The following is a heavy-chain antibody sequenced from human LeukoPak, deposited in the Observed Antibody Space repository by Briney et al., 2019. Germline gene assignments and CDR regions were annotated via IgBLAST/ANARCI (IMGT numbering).Heavy chain of an antibody. Sequence: PGGSLRLSCVASGITLSSHSMNWVRQAPGKGLEWVSSISTSSTSIYYADSVKGRFTISRDNAKNTLFLQMNSLRAEDTAVYYCARRYGDYVGSFEYWGQGTQVTVSS. D-gene: IGHD4-17*01. CDR3: ARRYGDYVGSFEY. CDR2: ISTSSTSI. J-gene: IGHJ4*02. CDR1: GITLSSHS. V-gene: IGHV3-21*06.